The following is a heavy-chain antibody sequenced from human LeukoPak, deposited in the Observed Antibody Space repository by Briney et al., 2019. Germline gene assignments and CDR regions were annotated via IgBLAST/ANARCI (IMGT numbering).Heavy chain of an antibody. CDR1: GYTFTSYY. J-gene: IGHJ4*02. V-gene: IGHV1-46*01. CDR2: INPSGGST. D-gene: IGHD3-22*01. Sequence: ASVKVSCKASGYTFTSYYMHWVRQAPGQGLEWMGIINPSGGSTSYAQKFQGRVTMTRDTSTSTVYMELSSLRSEDTAAYYCARQGIVGVFFDYWGQGTLVTVSS. CDR3: ARQGIVGVFFDY.